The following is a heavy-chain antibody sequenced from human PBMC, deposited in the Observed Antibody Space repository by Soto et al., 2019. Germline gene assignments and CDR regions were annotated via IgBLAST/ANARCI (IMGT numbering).Heavy chain of an antibody. J-gene: IGHJ3*01. CDR3: ARSRYGSISNAFDV. CDR1: GYNFTTYW. V-gene: IGHV5-51*01. CDR2: IYPGDSDT. D-gene: IGHD6-13*01. Sequence: PGESLKISCKGSGYNFTTYWIGWVRQMPGKGLEWMGIIYPGDSDTRYSPSFQGQVTISGDKFISTAYVQWRSLKASDTAMYYCARSRYGSISNAFDVWGQGTMVTVSS.